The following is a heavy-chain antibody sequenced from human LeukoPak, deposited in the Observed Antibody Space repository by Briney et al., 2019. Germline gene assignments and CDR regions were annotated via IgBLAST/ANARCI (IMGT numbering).Heavy chain of an antibody. CDR3: ARDPAVGATTTRFDY. J-gene: IGHJ4*02. V-gene: IGHV4-4*02. CDR1: GGSISSSNW. CDR2: IYHSGST. Sequence: PSGTLSLTCAVSGGSISSSNWWSWVRQPPGKGLEWIGEIYHSGSTNYNPSLKSRVTISVDKSKNQFSLKLSSVTAADTAVYYCARDPAVGATTTRFDYWGQGTLVTVSS. D-gene: IGHD1-26*01.